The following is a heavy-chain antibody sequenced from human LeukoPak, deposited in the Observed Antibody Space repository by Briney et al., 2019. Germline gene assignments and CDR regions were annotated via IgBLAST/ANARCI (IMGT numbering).Heavy chain of an antibody. D-gene: IGHD3-10*01. CDR3: ASLQGSGSYYVIDAFDI. Sequence: GGSLRLSCAASGFTFSSHWMSWVRQAPGKGLEWVANIKQDGSEKYYVDSVKGRFTISRDNAKNSLYLQMNSLRAEDTAVYYCASLQGSGSYYVIDAFDIWGQGTMVTVSS. CDR2: IKQDGSEK. J-gene: IGHJ3*02. V-gene: IGHV3-7*01. CDR1: GFTFSSHW.